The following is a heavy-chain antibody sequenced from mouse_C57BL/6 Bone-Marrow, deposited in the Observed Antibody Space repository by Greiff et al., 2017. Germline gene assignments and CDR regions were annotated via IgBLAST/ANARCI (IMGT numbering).Heavy chain of an antibody. CDR1: GYTFTSYW. CDR3: ARGGYSNYVWFAY. Sequence: QVHVKQSGAELVKPGASVKLSCKASGYTFTSYWMHWVKQRPGQGLEWIGMIHPNSGSTNYNEKFKSKATLTVDKSSSTAYMQLSSLTSEDSAVYYCARGGYSNYVWFAYWGQGTLVTVSA. CDR2: IHPNSGST. V-gene: IGHV1-64*01. J-gene: IGHJ3*01. D-gene: IGHD2-5*01.